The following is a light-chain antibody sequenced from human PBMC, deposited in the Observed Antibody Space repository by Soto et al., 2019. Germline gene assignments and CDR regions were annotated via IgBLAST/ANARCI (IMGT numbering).Light chain of an antibody. J-gene: IGLJ2*01. CDR1: SSDVGGYNY. CDR2: DVS. V-gene: IGLV2-14*01. Sequence: QSALTQPASVSGSPGQSITISCTGTSSDVGGYNYVSWYQQHPGKAPKLMIYDVSNRPSGVSNRFSGSKSDNTASLTISGVQAEDEADYYCSSYTSSSTRGVVFGGGTKLTVL. CDR3: SSYTSSSTRGVV.